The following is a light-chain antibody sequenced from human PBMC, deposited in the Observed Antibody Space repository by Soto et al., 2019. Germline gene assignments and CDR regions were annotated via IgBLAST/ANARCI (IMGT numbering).Light chain of an antibody. CDR2: LAS. J-gene: IGKJ4*01. CDR3: MQVLQTPT. CDR1: QSLLHSDGYNY. V-gene: IGKV2-28*01. Sequence: EIVMTQAPLSLPVTPGEPASISCRSIQSLLHSDGYNYLAWYLQKPGHSPQLLIDLASNRASGVPDRFSGSGSGTDSTLRISRVEAEDAGVYYCMQVLQTPTFGGGTKVDIK.